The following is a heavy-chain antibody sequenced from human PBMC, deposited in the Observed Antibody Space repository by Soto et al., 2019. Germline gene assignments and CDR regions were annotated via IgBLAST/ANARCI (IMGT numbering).Heavy chain of an antibody. CDR1: GFIFANTW. Sequence: EMQLVEAGGGLIKPGGSLRLSCAGSGFIFANTWINWVRQAPGKGLEWVGRIKSQADGGTADYAAPVEGRFTISRDDSKNTLFLDMKSLKTEDTAVYYCTLLMTMLTGGDPFDLWGQGTKVTVSS. V-gene: IGHV3-15*01. CDR2: IKSQADGGTA. CDR3: TLLMTMLTGGDPFDL. D-gene: IGHD1-26*01. J-gene: IGHJ3*01.